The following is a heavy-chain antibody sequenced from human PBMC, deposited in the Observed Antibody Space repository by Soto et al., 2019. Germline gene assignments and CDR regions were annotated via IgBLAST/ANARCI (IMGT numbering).Heavy chain of an antibody. CDR2: ISGSGGST. J-gene: IGHJ4*02. D-gene: IGHD3-22*01. Sequence: ESGGGLVQPGGSLRLSCAASGFTFSSYAMSWVRQAPGKGLEWVSAISGSGGSTYYADSVKGRFTISRDNSKNTLYLQMNSLRAEDTAVYYCAKWGSGYDSSGYYPIDYWGQGTLVTVSS. CDR1: GFTFSSYA. CDR3: AKWGSGYDSSGYYPIDY. V-gene: IGHV3-23*01.